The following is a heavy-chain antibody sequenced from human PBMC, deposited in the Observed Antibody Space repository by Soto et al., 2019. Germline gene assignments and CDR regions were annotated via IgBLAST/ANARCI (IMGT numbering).Heavy chain of an antibody. Sequence: GGSLRLSCAASGFTFSSYGMHWVRQAPGKGLEWVAVIWYDGSNKYYADSVKGRFTISRDNSKNTLYLQMNSLRAEDTAVCYCAREVPERDDFWSGYWAHYYYYYMDVWGKGTTVTVSS. J-gene: IGHJ6*03. V-gene: IGHV3-33*01. CDR2: IWYDGSNK. D-gene: IGHD3-3*01. CDR1: GFTFSSYG. CDR3: AREVPERDDFWSGYWAHYYYYYMDV.